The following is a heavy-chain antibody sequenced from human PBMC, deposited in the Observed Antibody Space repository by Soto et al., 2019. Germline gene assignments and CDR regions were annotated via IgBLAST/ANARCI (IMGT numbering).Heavy chain of an antibody. CDR1: GYTFTSYD. Sequence: ASVKVSCKASGYTFTSYDINWVRQATGQGLEWMGWMNPNSGNTGYAQKFQGRVTMTRNTSISTAYMELSSLRSEDTAVYYCARGGYSNTRGAQSYYMDVWGKGTTVTVSS. V-gene: IGHV1-8*01. J-gene: IGHJ6*03. CDR3: ARGGYSNTRGAQSYYMDV. CDR2: MNPNSGNT. D-gene: IGHD4-4*01.